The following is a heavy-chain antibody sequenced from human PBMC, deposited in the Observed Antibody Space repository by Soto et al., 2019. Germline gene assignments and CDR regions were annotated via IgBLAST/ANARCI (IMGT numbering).Heavy chain of an antibody. CDR1: GFTFSKHG. CDR3: ARDPFDYDSNITPPPYSYFDY. D-gene: IGHD3-22*01. CDR2: IVNDGSEE. J-gene: IGHJ4*01. V-gene: IGHV3-33*01. Sequence: GGSLRLSCAASGFTFSKHGMHWVRQAPGKGLEWVAVIVNDGSEEGYADSVKGRFTISRDNSKNTLYLQMNSLRVEDTAVYYCARDPFDYDSNITPPPYSYFDYRDDGTPVTVSS.